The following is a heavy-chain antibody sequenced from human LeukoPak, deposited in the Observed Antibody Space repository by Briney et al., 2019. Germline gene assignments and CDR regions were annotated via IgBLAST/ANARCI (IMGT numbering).Heavy chain of an antibody. D-gene: IGHD4-17*01. CDR1: GSIFTSYW. J-gene: IGHJ4*02. CDR3: ARQLGYGDYLGY. Sequence: GESLQISCQGSGSIFTSYWIGWVRQLPGKGLEWIGIIYPGDSDTRYSPSFQGQVTISADKSISTAYLQWSSLKASDTAMYYCARQLGYGDYLGYWGQGTLVTVSS. CDR2: IYPGDSDT. V-gene: IGHV5-51*01.